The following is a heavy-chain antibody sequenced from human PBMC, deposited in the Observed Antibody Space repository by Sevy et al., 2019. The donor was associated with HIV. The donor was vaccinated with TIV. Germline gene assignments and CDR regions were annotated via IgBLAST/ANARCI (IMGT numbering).Heavy chain of an antibody. CDR2: IYTSGST. CDR1: GGSISSGSYY. Sequence: SETLSLTCTVSGGSISSGSYYWSRIRQPAGKGLEWIGRIYTSGSTNYNPSLKSRVTISVDTSKNQFSLKLSSVTASDRAGYYWAGEGYCSGGSCYRDAFDIWGQGTMVTVSS. CDR3: AGEGYCSGGSCYRDAFDI. V-gene: IGHV4-61*02. J-gene: IGHJ3*02. D-gene: IGHD2-15*01.